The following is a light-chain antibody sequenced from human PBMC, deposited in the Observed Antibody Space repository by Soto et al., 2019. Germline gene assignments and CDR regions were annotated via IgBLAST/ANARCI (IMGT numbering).Light chain of an antibody. J-gene: IGKJ1*01. CDR3: QQYYSYPRT. CDR1: QGISTW. CDR2: SAS. Sequence: DIQMTQSPSSVSASVGDKVTITCRASQGISTWLAWYQQKPGQAPKLLIYSASSLQTGVPSRFSGSGSGTDFTLTISCLQSEDFATYYCQQYYSYPRTFGQGTKVDIK. V-gene: IGKV1-12*01.